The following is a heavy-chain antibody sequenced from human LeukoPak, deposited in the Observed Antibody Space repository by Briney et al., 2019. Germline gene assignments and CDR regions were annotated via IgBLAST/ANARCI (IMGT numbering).Heavy chain of an antibody. J-gene: IGHJ5*02. CDR1: GGTFSSYA. Sequence: ASVKVSCKASGGTFSSYAISWVRQAPGQGLEWMGGIIPIFGTANYAQKFQGRVTITADEFTSTAYMELSSLRSEDTAVYYCARESFGVVNDWFDPWGQGTLVTVSS. V-gene: IGHV1-69*13. CDR2: IIPIFGTA. CDR3: ARESFGVVNDWFDP. D-gene: IGHD3-3*01.